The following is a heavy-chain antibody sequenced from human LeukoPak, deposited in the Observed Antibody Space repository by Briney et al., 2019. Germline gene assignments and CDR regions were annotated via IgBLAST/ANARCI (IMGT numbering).Heavy chain of an antibody. CDR2: IYYTGST. CDR1: AGSVGIYY. Sequence: SETLSLTCTISAGSVGIYYWTWIRQPPGKGLEWIGYIYYTGSTNYNPSLKSRLTISVDTSKNQFSLKLSSVTAADTAVYYCARASETLRRFDPWGQGTLVTVSS. J-gene: IGHJ5*02. V-gene: IGHV4-59*02. CDR3: ARASETLRRFDP.